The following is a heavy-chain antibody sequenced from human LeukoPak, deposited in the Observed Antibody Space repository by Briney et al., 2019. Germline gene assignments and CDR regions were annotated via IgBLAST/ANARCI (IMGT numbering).Heavy chain of an antibody. D-gene: IGHD5-24*01. CDR3: GWLQKTKVDY. Sequence: TGGSLRLTCAASGFTVSSNYMSWVRQAPGKGLEWVSVIYSGGSTYYADSVKGRFTISRDNSKNTLYLQMNSLRAEDTAVYYCGWLQKTKVDYWGQGTLVTVSS. V-gene: IGHV3-66*02. CDR2: IYSGGST. J-gene: IGHJ4*02. CDR1: GFTVSSNY.